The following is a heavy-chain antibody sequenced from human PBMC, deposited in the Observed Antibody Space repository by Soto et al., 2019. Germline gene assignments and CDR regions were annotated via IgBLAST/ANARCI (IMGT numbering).Heavy chain of an antibody. Sequence: EVQMVQSGGDLVKPGGSLRLSCVTSGFMFSSAWMSWVRQAPGKGLEWVARIKSKADGGARDYAAPVKGRFTISTDDSKKTVYLQMNSLRAEDTAVYYCVEGWNDFWGQGTLVTVSS. CDR2: IKSKADGGAR. CDR3: VEGWNDF. D-gene: IGHD1-1*01. V-gene: IGHV3-15*01. CDR1: GFMFSSAW. J-gene: IGHJ4*02.